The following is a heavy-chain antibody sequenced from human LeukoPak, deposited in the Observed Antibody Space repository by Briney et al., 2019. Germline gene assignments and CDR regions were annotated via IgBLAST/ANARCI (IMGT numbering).Heavy chain of an antibody. V-gene: IGHV3-23*01. Sequence: PPGGSLRLSCATSGFTVSICAMSWVRQAPGKGLEWVSAISGSAYSTYYADSVKGRFTISRDNSKNTLYLQMNSLRAEDTAVYYSAKEAGYSGYDLPDFWGQGTLVTVSS. CDR2: ISGSAYST. CDR1: GFTVSICA. CDR3: AKEAGYSGYDLPDF. J-gene: IGHJ4*02. D-gene: IGHD5-12*01.